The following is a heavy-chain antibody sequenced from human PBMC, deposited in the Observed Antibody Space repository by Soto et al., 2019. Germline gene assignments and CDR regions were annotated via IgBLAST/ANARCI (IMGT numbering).Heavy chain of an antibody. D-gene: IGHD3-10*01. Sequence: LVKVCCKASGGTFSNYDISWVRQAPGQGLEWMGGIIPIFGTPNYAQKFQGRVTITADESTRTTYMALSSLRFEDTAVYYCARVMASDDYGTNYYLDSWGQGTLVTVSS. V-gene: IGHV1-69*13. CDR1: GGTFSNYD. CDR3: ARVMASDDYGTNYYLDS. J-gene: IGHJ4*02. CDR2: IIPIFGTP.